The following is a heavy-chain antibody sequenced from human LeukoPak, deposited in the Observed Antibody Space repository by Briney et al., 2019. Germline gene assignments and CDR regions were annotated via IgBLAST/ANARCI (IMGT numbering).Heavy chain of an antibody. CDR1: ECTFISYD. CDR2: IISSGNTI. J-gene: IGHJ3*02. V-gene: IGHV3-48*03. D-gene: IGHD6-6*01. Sequence: GGSLRLSCAAAECTFISYDLNWVRQAPGEGLEWVSYIISSGNTISYADSVKGRFTISRDNAKNSLYLQVSSLRAEDTAVYYCARGPSIAARYDAFDIWGQGTMVTVSS. CDR3: ARGPSIAARYDAFDI.